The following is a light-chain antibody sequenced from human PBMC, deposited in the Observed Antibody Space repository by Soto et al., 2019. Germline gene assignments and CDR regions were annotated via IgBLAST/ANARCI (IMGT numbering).Light chain of an antibody. CDR3: QAWDSNTMV. CDR1: QLGDKY. CDR2: QDT. Sequence: SYELTQPPAVSVSPGQTASITCSGDQLGDKYACWYQQKPGQSPVLVIHQDTKRPSGIPERFSGSNSGNTATLTISGTQAMDEADYYCQAWDSNTMVFGGGTQLTVL. J-gene: IGLJ2*01. V-gene: IGLV3-1*01.